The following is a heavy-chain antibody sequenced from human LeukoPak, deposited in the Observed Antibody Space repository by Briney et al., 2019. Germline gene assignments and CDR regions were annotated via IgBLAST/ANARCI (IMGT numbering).Heavy chain of an antibody. CDR1: GYTFTSYD. V-gene: IGHV1-8*03. CDR3: ARGVFVPAANAFDI. CDR2: MNPNSGKT. D-gene: IGHD2-2*01. J-gene: IGHJ3*02. Sequence: GASVKVSCKDSGYTFTSYDINWVGQGTGQGMERMGWMNPNSGKTGYAQKFQGRVTITRNNSIRTDYMEMSSLREGDKAVYYCARGVFVPAANAFDICGQGTMVTVSS.